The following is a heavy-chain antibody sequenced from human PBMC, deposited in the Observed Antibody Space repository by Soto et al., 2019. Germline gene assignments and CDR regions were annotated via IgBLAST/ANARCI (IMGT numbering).Heavy chain of an antibody. Sequence: EVQLLESGGGLVQPGGSLRLSCAASGFTFSSYAMSWVRQAPGKGLEWVSAISGSGGSTYYPDSVKGRFTISRDNSKNTLYLQMNSLRAEDTAVYYCAKVRMPYCSGGSCYSSADYWGQGTLVTVSS. D-gene: IGHD2-15*01. CDR3: AKVRMPYCSGGSCYSSADY. CDR1: GFTFSSYA. CDR2: ISGSGGST. J-gene: IGHJ4*02. V-gene: IGHV3-23*01.